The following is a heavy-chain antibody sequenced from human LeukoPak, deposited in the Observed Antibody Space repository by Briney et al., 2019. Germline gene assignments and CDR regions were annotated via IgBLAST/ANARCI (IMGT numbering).Heavy chain of an antibody. Sequence: PGGSLRLSCAASGFTFSSYSMNWVRQAPGKGLEWVSSISSSSSYIYYADSVKGRFTISRDNAKNSLYLQMNSLRAEDTAVYYCARVVVMGWYFDLWGRGTLVTVSS. V-gene: IGHV3-21*01. CDR1: GFTFSSYS. CDR2: ISSSSSYI. J-gene: IGHJ2*01. CDR3: ARVVVMGWYFDL. D-gene: IGHD3-22*01.